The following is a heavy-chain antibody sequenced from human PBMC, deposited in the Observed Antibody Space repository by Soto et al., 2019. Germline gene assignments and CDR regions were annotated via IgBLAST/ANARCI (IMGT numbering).Heavy chain of an antibody. D-gene: IGHD3-10*01. Sequence: PGGSLILSCAASGFTFSSYSMNWVRQAPGKGLEWVSSISSSSSYIYYADSVKGRFTISRDNAKNSLYLQMNSLRAEDTAVYYCARDRHYYGSGSSSRTSDYWGQGTLVTVSS. CDR1: GFTFSSYS. J-gene: IGHJ4*02. CDR3: ARDRHYYGSGSSSRTSDY. V-gene: IGHV3-21*01. CDR2: ISSSSSYI.